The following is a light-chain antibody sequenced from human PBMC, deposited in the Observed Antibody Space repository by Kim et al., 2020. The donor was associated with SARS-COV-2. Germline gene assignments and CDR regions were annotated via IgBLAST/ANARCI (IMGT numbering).Light chain of an antibody. Sequence: SVALGQTVRITCQGDSLRSYYASWYQQKPGQAPVLVIYGKNNRPSGIPDRFSGSSSGNTASLTITGAQAEDEADYYCNSRDSSGNHVVFGGGTQLTV. J-gene: IGLJ2*01. CDR2: GKN. CDR1: SLRSYY. CDR3: NSRDSSGNHVV. V-gene: IGLV3-19*01.